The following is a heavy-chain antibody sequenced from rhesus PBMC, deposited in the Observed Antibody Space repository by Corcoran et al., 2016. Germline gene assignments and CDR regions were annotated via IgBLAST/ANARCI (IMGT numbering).Heavy chain of an antibody. D-gene: IGHD5-42*01. Sequence: QLQLQESGPGLVKPSETLSLTCAVSGGSIGSNYWSSIRQPPGKGLEWIGRISGSGGSTDYNPSLKSRVTSSTDTSKNQFSLNLRSVTAADTAIYYCTRTLGGSFDYWGQGVLVTVSS. J-gene: IGHJ4*01. CDR3: TRTLGGSFDY. CDR2: ISGSGGST. V-gene: IGHV4-173*01. CDR1: GGSIGSNY.